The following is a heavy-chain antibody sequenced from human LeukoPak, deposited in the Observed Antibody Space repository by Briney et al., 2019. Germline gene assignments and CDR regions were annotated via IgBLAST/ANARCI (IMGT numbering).Heavy chain of an antibody. J-gene: IGHJ6*03. CDR2: ISSSGSTI. CDR1: GFTFSSYE. CDR3: ARAPGVRYYYYMDV. V-gene: IGHV3-48*03. Sequence: GGSLRLSCAASGFTFSSYEMNWVRQAPGKGLEWVSYISSSGSTIYYADSVKGRFTISRDNVKNSLYLQMNSLRAEDTALYYCARAPGVRYYYYMDVWGKGTTVTVSS. D-gene: IGHD2-8*01.